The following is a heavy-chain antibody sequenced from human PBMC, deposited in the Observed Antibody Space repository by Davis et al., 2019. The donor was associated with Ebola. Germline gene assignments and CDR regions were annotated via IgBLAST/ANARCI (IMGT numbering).Heavy chain of an antibody. D-gene: IGHD6-13*01. CDR3: AKDSAAAATGDLLYYYYGMDV. V-gene: IGHV3-48*01. Sequence: ESLKISCAASGFTFSSYSMNWVRQAPGKGLEWVSYISSSSSTIYYADSVKGRFTISRDNSKSTVYLQMNSLRAEDTAVYYCAKDSAAAATGDLLYYYYGMDVWGQGTTVTVSS. CDR2: ISSSSSTI. CDR1: GFTFSSYS. J-gene: IGHJ6*02.